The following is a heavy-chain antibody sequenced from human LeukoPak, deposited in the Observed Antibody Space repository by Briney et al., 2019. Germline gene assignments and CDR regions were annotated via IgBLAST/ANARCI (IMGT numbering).Heavy chain of an antibody. V-gene: IGHV3-23*01. D-gene: IGHD4-17*01. Sequence: GGSQTLSCAASGFTFSTYAMSWVRRTPGKGLEGVSAIGGSGGTTYCADSVKGRFTISRDNSKNTLYLQMNSLRAEETAVYYCAKDDGSDYLRGNFDYWGQGTLVTVSS. CDR1: GFTFSTYA. CDR2: IGGSGGTT. J-gene: IGHJ4*02. CDR3: AKDDGSDYLRGNFDY.